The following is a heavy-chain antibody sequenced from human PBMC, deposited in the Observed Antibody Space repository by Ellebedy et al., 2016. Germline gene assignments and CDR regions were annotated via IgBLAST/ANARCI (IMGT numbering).Heavy chain of an antibody. D-gene: IGHD6-13*01. CDR2: ISAYNGNT. J-gene: IGHJ4*02. CDR3: ARVRYSSSWSDY. Sequence: ASVKVSCKASGYTFTGYGISLVRQAPGQGLEWMGWISAYNGNTNYAQKLQGRVTMTTDTSTSTAYMELRSLRSDDTAVYYCARVRYSSSWSDYWGQGTLVTVSS. V-gene: IGHV1-18*04. CDR1: GYTFTGYG.